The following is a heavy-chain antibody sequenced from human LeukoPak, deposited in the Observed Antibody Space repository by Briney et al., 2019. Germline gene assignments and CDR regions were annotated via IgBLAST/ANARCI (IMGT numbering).Heavy chain of an antibody. Sequence: SETLSLTCTVSGGSISSYYWNWIRQPPGKGLDWIGYIYYSGSTNYNPSLKSRVTISVDTSKNQFSLKLSSVTAADPAVYYCARGGWYPESFQHWGQGALVTVSS. CDR2: IYYSGST. D-gene: IGHD6-19*01. CDR3: ARGGWYPESFQH. CDR1: GGSISSYY. J-gene: IGHJ1*01. V-gene: IGHV4-59*01.